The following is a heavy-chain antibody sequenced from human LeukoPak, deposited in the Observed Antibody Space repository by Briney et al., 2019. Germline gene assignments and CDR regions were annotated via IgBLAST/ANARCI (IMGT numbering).Heavy chain of an antibody. V-gene: IGHV3-15*01. D-gene: IGHD3-22*01. CDR2: IISKTSGGTT. CDR1: GLTLCNAW. J-gene: IGHJ4*02. Sequence: PGGSRTLSCAASGLTLCNAWMAWVRQAPGKGLEWVGRIISKTSGGTTDYAAPVKGRFTISRDDSKSTLYLQMNSLKTEDTAQYYCTTYRYYYGSTGYSSFEFWGRGTLVTVSS. CDR3: TTYRYYYGSTGYSSFEF.